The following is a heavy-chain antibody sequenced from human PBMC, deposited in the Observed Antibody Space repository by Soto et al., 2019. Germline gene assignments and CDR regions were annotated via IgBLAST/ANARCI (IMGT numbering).Heavy chain of an antibody. J-gene: IGHJ4*02. V-gene: IGHV3-23*01. CDR3: ESHDDYYDFWSGYYSRVFDY. CDR1: GFTFSSYA. Sequence: PGGSLRLSCAASGFTFSSYAMSWVRQAPGKGLEWVSAISGSGGSTYYADSVKGRFTISRDNSKNTLYLQMNSLRAEDTAVYYCESHDDYYDFWSGYYSRVFDYWGQGTLVTVSS. D-gene: IGHD3-3*01. CDR2: ISGSGGST.